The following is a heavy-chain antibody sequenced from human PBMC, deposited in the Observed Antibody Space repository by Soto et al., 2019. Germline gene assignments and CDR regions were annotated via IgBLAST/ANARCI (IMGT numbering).Heavy chain of an antibody. D-gene: IGHD6-13*01. J-gene: IGHJ4*02. CDR2: INAGNGNT. CDR3: AREDPRSLN. V-gene: IGHV1-18*01. Sequence: KRLEWMGWINAGNGNTKYAQKLQGRVTMTTDTSTSTDYMELRSLRSDDTAVYYCAREDPRSLNWGQGILVTVSS.